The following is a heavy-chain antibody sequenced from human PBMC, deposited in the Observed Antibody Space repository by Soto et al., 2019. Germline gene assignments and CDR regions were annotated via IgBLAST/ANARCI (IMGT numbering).Heavy chain of an antibody. D-gene: IGHD6-13*01. CDR1: GGSISSGGYY. J-gene: IGHJ4*02. CDR3: AREAPDPPAGTLIDY. Sequence: SETLSLTCTVSGGSISSGGYYWSWIRQHPGKGLEWIGYIYYSGSTYYNPSLKSRVTISVDTSKNQFSLKLSSVTAADTAVYYCAREAPDPPAGTLIDYWGQGTLVTVSS. CDR2: IYYSGST. V-gene: IGHV4-31*03.